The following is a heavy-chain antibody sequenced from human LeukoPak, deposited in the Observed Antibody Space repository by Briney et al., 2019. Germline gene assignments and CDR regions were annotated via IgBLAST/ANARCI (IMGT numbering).Heavy chain of an antibody. V-gene: IGHV4-61*02. D-gene: IGHD5-24*01. CDR3: ARDERDYYYYYYMDV. CDR2: IYTSGST. J-gene: IGHJ6*03. Sequence: PSQTLSLTCTVSGGSISSGSYYWSWIRQPAGKGLEWIGRIYTSGSTNYNPSLKSRVTISVDTSKNQFSLKLSSVTAADTAVYYCARDERDYYYYYYMDVWGKGTTVTISS. CDR1: GGSISSGSYY.